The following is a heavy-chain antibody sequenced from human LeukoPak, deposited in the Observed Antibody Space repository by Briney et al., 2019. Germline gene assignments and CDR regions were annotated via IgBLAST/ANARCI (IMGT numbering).Heavy chain of an antibody. CDR3: ASSRYCSGGNCYHDS. V-gene: IGHV3-7*01. D-gene: IGHD2-15*01. CDR1: GFTFSSYW. J-gene: IGHJ4*02. CDR2: IKQDGSEK. Sequence: GGSLRLSCAASGFTFSSYWMSWVRQPPGKGLEWVANIKQDGSEKYYVDSVKGRFTISRDNAKNSLYLQMNSLRAEDTAVYYCASSRYCSGGNCYHDSWGQGTLVTVSS.